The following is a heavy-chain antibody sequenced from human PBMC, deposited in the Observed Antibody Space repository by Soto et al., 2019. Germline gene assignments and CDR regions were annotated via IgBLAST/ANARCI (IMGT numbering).Heavy chain of an antibody. Sequence: EVQLVESGGGLVKPGGSLRLSCAASGFTFSNAWMSWVRQAPGKGLEWVGRIKSKTDGGTTDYAAPVKGRFTSSRDDSKNTLYLQMNSLKTEDTAVYYCTTVPPNDIVVWALPDYMDVWGKGTTVTVSS. CDR2: IKSKTDGGTT. J-gene: IGHJ6*03. D-gene: IGHD2-15*01. CDR3: TTVPPNDIVVWALPDYMDV. CDR1: GFTFSNAW. V-gene: IGHV3-15*01.